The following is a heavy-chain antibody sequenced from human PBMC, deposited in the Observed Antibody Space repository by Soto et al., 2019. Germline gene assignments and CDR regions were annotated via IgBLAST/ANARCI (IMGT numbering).Heavy chain of an antibody. CDR3: AKDIGSSSVFDY. CDR2: ISGSGGGM. J-gene: IGHJ4*02. CDR1: GFTFNTYA. V-gene: IGHV3-23*01. D-gene: IGHD6-6*01. Sequence: EVQLLESGGGLVQPGGSLRLSCAASGFTFNTYAMSWVLRAPGKGLEWVSGISGSGGGMYYAASVVGRFTISRDNSKNTLYLQMNSLRVEDTAVYYCAKDIGSSSVFDYWGQGILVTVSS.